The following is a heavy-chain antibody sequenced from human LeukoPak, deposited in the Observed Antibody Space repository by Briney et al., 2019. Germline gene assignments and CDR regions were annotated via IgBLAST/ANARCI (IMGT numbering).Heavy chain of an antibody. CDR3: AKHLTNAYYDMIWFDP. Sequence: SETLSLTCIVSGGSIGNHYWSWIRQAPGKGLEWIGYIYYSGGTNYNPSVKSRVTISLDTSKNQFSLRLSSVTAADTAVYYCAKHLTNAYYDMIWFDPWGQGTLVTVSS. CDR2: IYYSGGT. V-gene: IGHV4-59*11. J-gene: IGHJ5*02. D-gene: IGHD3-22*01. CDR1: GGSIGNHY.